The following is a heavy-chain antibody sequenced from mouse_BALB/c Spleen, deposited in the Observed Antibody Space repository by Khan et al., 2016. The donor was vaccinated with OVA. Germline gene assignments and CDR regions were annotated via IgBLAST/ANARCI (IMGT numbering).Heavy chain of an antibody. V-gene: IGHV3-5*02. Sequence: EVELVESGPGLVKPSQTVSLTCTVTGISITSGNYRWSWIRQFPGNKLEWIGNIYYSGTVTSNPSLTRRTTITSDTSKNQFFLEMNSLTAEDTATYYCARDYGSLYWYFDVWGAGTTVTVSS. CDR3: ARDYGSLYWYFDV. CDR1: GISITSGNYR. CDR2: IYYSGTV. J-gene: IGHJ1*01. D-gene: IGHD1-1*01.